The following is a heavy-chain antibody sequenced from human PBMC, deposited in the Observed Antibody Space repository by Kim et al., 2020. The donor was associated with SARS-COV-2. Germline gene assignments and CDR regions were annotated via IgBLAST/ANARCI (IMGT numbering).Heavy chain of an antibody. CDR1: GGTFSSYA. V-gene: IGHV1-69*04. D-gene: IGHD6-13*01. J-gene: IGHJ4*02. CDR3: ARDVKQQLVRGYYFDY. CDR2: IIPILGIA. Sequence: SVKVSCKASGGTFSSYAISWVRQAPGQGLEWMGRIIPILGIANYAQKFQGRVTITADKSTSTAYMELSSLRSEDTAVYYCARDVKQQLVRGYYFDYWGQ.